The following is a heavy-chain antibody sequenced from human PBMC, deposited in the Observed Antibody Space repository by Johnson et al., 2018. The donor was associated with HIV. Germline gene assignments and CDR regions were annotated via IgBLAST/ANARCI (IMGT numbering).Heavy chain of an antibody. J-gene: IGHJ3*02. V-gene: IGHV3-20*04. CDR1: GFTFNEHG. CDR3: VKDIQVGVSDAFDI. CDR2: INWNGAST. Sequence: EVQLVESEGGVVRPGGSLRLSCAASGFTFNEHGMSWVRQVPGKGLEWVSDINWNGASTDYEESVKGRFTISRDNAKNSLYLQMDSLRAEDTALYYCVKDIQVGVSDAFDIWGQWTMVTVSS. D-gene: IGHD3-3*01.